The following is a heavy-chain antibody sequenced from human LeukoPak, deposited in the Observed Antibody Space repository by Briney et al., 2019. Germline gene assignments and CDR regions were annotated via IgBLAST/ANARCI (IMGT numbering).Heavy chain of an antibody. CDR3: AASSYFGVLDI. V-gene: IGHV5-51*01. Sequence: PGESLKISGEGSGFSFTDYWIGWVRQMPGKGFEWMGIIFPDDSDTRYSPSFQGRATISADKSISTAYLQLSSLKASDTAMYYCAASSYFGVLDIWGRGTVVTVSS. CDR2: IFPDDSDT. J-gene: IGHJ3*02. CDR1: GFSFTDYW. D-gene: IGHD2-8*01.